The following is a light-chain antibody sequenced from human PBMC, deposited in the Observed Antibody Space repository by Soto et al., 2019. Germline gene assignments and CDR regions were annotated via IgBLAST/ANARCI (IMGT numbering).Light chain of an antibody. Sequence: EIQVTQYPTSLSASVGDRVTITPRASQSISSYLNRYQQKPGKAPKLLIYAACSLQSGVPSRFSGSGSGTEFTLTIRSLQPDDFATYYCQHYNSYLEAFGQGGKV. CDR1: QSISSY. V-gene: IGKV1-5*01. J-gene: IGKJ1*01. CDR3: QHYNSYLEA. CDR2: AAC.